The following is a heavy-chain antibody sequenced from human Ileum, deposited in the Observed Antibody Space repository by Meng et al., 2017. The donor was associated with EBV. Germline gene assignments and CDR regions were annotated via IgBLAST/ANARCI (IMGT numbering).Heavy chain of an antibody. J-gene: IGHJ4*02. Sequence: VQLVGSGGGVVQPGRSLRLSCAASGFNFRDYAMHWVRQAPGKGLEWVGVISYDGTNKYYTDSVKGRFTLSRDNSKNTLYLEMNSLRAEDTAVYYCARGGAATSGYYTRYWGQGTLVTVSS. D-gene: IGHD2-15*01. CDR2: ISYDGTNK. CDR1: GFNFRDYA. CDR3: ARGGAATSGYYTRY. V-gene: IGHV3-30*04.